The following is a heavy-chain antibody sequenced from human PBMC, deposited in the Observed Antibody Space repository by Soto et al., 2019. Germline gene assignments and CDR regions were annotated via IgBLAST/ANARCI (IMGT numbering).Heavy chain of an antibody. Sequence: GGSLRLSCAASGFTFSNYDMSWVRQAPGKGLEWVSTISGSGGGTYYADSVKGRFTISRDNSKNTLSLQMNSLRAEDTAVYYCAKARGSRTPAPGTYWGQGIPVTVSS. J-gene: IGHJ4*02. CDR1: GFTFSNYD. V-gene: IGHV3-23*01. CDR3: AKARGSRTPAPGTY. D-gene: IGHD2-2*01. CDR2: ISGSGGGT.